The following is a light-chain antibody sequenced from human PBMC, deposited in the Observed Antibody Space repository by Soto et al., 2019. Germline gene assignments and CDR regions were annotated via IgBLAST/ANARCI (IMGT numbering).Light chain of an antibody. CDR2: EVI. J-gene: IGLJ3*02. Sequence: QSVLTQPPSASGSPGQSVTISCTGTSSDVGGYDYVSWYQQHPGKAPKLMIYEVIRRPSGISNRFSGSKSGNTASLTISTLQAEDEAEYYCSSYTTSSTVVFGGGTKLTVL. CDR3: SSYTTSSTVV. V-gene: IGLV2-14*01. CDR1: SSDVGGYDY.